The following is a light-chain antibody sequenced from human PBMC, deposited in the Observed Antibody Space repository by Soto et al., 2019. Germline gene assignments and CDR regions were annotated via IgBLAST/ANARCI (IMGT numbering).Light chain of an antibody. V-gene: IGLV2-14*01. CDR1: SSDVGGYNY. Sequence: QSALTQPASVSGSPGQSITISCTGTSSDVGGYNYVSWYQQHPGKAPKLMIYEVSNRPSGVSNRFSGSKSGNTASLTISGLQAEXEADXYCSSYTSSSPYVFGTGTKLTVL. CDR3: SSYTSSSPYV. CDR2: EVS. J-gene: IGLJ1*01.